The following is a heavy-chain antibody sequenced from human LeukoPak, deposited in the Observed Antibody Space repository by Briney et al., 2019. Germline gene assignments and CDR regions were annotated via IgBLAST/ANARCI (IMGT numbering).Heavy chain of an antibody. CDR2: IYYSVST. CDR1: RGSISSYY. D-gene: IGHD2-21*01. CDR3: ERDDSVDAFDI. V-gene: IGHV4-59*01. J-gene: IGHJ3*02. Sequence: SETLSLTCTVSRGSISSYYWSCIRQPPRKGLERIGYIYYSVSTNYNPSLKSRVTISVETSKNQFSLKLSSVTAEDTAVYYCERDDSVDAFDIWGQGTMVTVSS.